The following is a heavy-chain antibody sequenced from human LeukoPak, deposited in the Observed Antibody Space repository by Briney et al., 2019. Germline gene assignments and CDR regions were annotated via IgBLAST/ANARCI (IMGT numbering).Heavy chain of an antibody. Sequence: AETLSLTRGVYGGSLSGYYGSWMRQPPGKGMEWIGEINHSGSTNYNPSLKSRVTISVDTSKNQFSLKLSSVTAADTAVYYCARGLRHVYYYDSSGYKDYWGQGTLVTVSS. J-gene: IGHJ4*02. D-gene: IGHD3-22*01. CDR1: GGSLSGYY. CDR3: ARGLRHVYYYDSSGYKDY. CDR2: INHSGST. V-gene: IGHV4-34*01.